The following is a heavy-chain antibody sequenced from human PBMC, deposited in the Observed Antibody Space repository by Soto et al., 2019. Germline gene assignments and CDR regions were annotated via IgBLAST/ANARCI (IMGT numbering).Heavy chain of an antibody. CDR1: GGSMVSYY. D-gene: IGHD4-17*01. V-gene: IGHV4-59*05. CDR3: ALSHTVTTDY. J-gene: IGHJ4*02. Sequence: SETLSLTCTVSGGSMVSYYWSWIRQPPGKGLEWIGSIYYSGSTYYNPSLKSRVTISVDTSKNQFSLKLSSVTAADTAVYYCALSHTVTTDYWGQGTLVTVSS. CDR2: IYYSGST.